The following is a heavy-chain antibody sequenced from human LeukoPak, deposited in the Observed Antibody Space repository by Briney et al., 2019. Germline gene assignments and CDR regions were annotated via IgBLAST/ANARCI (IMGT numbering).Heavy chain of an antibody. V-gene: IGHV3-30*18. J-gene: IGHJ6*02. CDR2: ISYDGSKK. CDR1: GFTFSIYG. Sequence: PGRSLRLSCVASGFTFSIYGIHWVRQAPGKGLEWVTVISYDGSKKYYADSVKGRFTISRDNSENTLYLELNSLRTEDTAVYYCAKIESPADKISSHYYGMDVWGQGTTVTVSS. CDR3: AKIESPADKISSHYYGMDV. D-gene: IGHD2-2*01.